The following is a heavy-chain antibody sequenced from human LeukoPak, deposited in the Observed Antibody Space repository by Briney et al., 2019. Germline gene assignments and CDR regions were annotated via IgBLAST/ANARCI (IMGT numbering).Heavy chain of an antibody. V-gene: IGHV4-59*01. J-gene: IGHJ4*02. D-gene: IGHD3-22*01. CDR3: ARENPSGYYNRPVDY. CDR1: GASISSYY. Sequence: SETLSLTCTVSGASISSYYWSWIRQPPGKGLEWIGDIYYGGSIKYNPSLKSRVTMSVDTSKNQFSLKLSSVTAADTAIYYCARENPSGYYNRPVDYWGQGTLVTVSS. CDR2: IYYGGSI.